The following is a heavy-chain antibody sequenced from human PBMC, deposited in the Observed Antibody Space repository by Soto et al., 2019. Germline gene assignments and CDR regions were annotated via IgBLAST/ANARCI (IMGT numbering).Heavy chain of an antibody. CDR3: AKGYDLSGYSRMAV. D-gene: IGHD5-18*01. CDR2: ISGSGGST. Sequence: EAQLLESGGGLEHPGGSLRLSCTASGFTFSSYAMSWVRQAPGKGLEWVSGISGSGGSTYYADSVKGRFTISRDNSKNTLYLQMSSLRAEDTAVYYCAKGYDLSGYSRMAVWCQGTTVTVSS. CDR1: GFTFSSYA. J-gene: IGHJ6*02. V-gene: IGHV3-23*01.